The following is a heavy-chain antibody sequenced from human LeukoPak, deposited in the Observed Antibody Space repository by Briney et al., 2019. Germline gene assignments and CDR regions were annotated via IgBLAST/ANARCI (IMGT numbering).Heavy chain of an antibody. CDR3: ASDAYYGDDAFDI. J-gene: IGHJ3*02. Sequence: GGSLRLSCAASGFTFSSYSMNWVRQAPGKGLEWVSSISSSSSYIYYADSVEGRFTISRDNAKNSLSLQMNSLRAEDTAVYYCASDAYYGDDAFDIWGQGTMVTVSS. CDR2: ISSSSSYI. V-gene: IGHV3-21*04. D-gene: IGHD3-10*01. CDR1: GFTFSSYS.